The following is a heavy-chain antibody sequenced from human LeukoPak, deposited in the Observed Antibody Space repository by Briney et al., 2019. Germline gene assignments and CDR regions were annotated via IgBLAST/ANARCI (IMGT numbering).Heavy chain of an antibody. D-gene: IGHD6-13*01. CDR3: ARRRYSSSWYGNWFDP. CDR2: IYYSGST. Sequence: SETLSLTCTVSGVSISSYYWSWIRQPAGKGLEWIGYIYYSGSTNYNPSLKSRVTISVDTSKNQFSLKLSSVTAADTAVYYCARRRYSSSWYGNWFDPWGQGTLVTVSS. J-gene: IGHJ5*02. CDR1: GVSISSYY. V-gene: IGHV4-59*12.